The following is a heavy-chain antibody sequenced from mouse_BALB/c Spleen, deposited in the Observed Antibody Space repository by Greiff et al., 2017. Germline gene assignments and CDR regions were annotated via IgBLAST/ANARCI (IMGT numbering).Heavy chain of an antibody. Sequence: VKLMESGPGLVAPSQSLSITCTVSGFSLTSYGVSWVRQPPGKGLEWLGVIWGDGSTNHHPALISRLSISKDNSKSQVFLKLNSLQTDDTATYYCAKIRYERHCYAMEYWGKGASVTVSS. CDR2: IWGDGST. J-gene: IGHJ4*01. D-gene: IGHD2-14*01. CDR1: GFSLTSYG. V-gene: IGHV2-3*01. CDR3: AKIRYERHCYAMEY.